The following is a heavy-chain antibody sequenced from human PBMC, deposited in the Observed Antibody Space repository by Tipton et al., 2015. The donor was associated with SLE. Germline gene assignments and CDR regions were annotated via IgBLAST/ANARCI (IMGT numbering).Heavy chain of an antibody. CDR3: ARDPITIFGVVIPTEFDY. V-gene: IGHV4-61*02. CDR2: IYTSGST. J-gene: IGHJ4*02. CDR1: GGSISSGSYY. Sequence: TLSLTCTVSGGSISSGSYYWSWIRQPAGKGLEWIGRIYTSGSTNYNPYLESRVNISVDTSKNQFSLKLSSVTAADTAVYYCARDPITIFGVVIPTEFDYWGQGTLVTVSS. D-gene: IGHD3-3*01.